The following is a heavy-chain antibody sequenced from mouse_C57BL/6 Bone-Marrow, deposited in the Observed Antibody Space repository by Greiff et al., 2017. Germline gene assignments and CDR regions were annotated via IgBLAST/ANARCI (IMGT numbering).Heavy chain of an antibody. D-gene: IGHD2-3*01. J-gene: IGHJ2*01. V-gene: IGHV1-54*01. Sequence: QVQLQQSGAELVRPGTSVKVSCKASGYAFTNYLIEWVKQRPGQGLEWIGVINPGSGGTNYNEKFKGKATLTADKSSSTAYMQLSSLTSEDAAVYVCARSPHDGYYFDYWGQGTTLTVSS. CDR2: INPGSGGT. CDR3: ARSPHDGYYFDY. CDR1: GYAFTNYL.